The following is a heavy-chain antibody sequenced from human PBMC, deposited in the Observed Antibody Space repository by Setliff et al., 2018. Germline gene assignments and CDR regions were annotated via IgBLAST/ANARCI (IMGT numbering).Heavy chain of an antibody. CDR1: DGSFSDYY. D-gene: IGHD3-10*01. V-gene: IGHV4-34*01. CDR2: INHYGST. Sequence: TLSLTCAVYDGSFSDYYWSWIRQPPGKGLEWIGEINHYGSTKYKSSLKSRVTISVDTPKNQFSLRLHSVTAADTAVYYCARRWNFGPYGSGIHDGFDMWGEGTMVTVSS. J-gene: IGHJ3*02. CDR3: ARRWNFGPYGSGIHDGFDM.